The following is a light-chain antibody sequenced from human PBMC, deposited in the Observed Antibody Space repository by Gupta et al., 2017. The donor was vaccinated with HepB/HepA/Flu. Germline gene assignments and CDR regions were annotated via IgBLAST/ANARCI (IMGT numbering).Light chain of an antibody. CDR1: KLGDKY. CDR2: QDS. Sequence: SYELTQPPSVSVSPGPTASITCSGDKLGDKYACWYQQKPGQSPVLVTYQDSKRPSGSPERFPGSNSGNTATLTISGTQAMDEADYYCQAWDSSTAVFGTGTKVTVL. CDR3: QAWDSSTAV. J-gene: IGLJ1*01. V-gene: IGLV3-1*01.